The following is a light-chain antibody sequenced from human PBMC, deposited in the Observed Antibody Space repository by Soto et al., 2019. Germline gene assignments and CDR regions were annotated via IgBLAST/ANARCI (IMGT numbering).Light chain of an antibody. V-gene: IGKV1-5*01. Sequence: DIQMTQSPSTLSASVGDTVTVTCRASQSVSGWLAWYQQKPGEAPKLLIYDASNLERGVPSRFSGSGSGTDFSLTVDSLQPEDTATYYCQQYDHPPYTFGQGTKLEIK. CDR3: QQYDHPPYT. CDR2: DAS. CDR1: QSVSGW. J-gene: IGKJ2*01.